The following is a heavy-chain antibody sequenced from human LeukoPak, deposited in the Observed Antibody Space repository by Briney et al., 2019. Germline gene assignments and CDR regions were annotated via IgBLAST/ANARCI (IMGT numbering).Heavy chain of an antibody. CDR3: AKDPSYYYDSPTRFHY. D-gene: IGHD3-22*01. CDR1: GFTFSNYA. Sequence: GGSLRLSCTASGFTFSNYAISWVRRAPGKGLEGVSAFRGCGGSTYYADSVEGRFTISRDNSKNTLSLQMNSLRAEDTAVYYCAKDPSYYYDSPTRFHYWGQGPLVTVSS. V-gene: IGHV3-23*01. CDR2: FRGCGGST. J-gene: IGHJ4*02.